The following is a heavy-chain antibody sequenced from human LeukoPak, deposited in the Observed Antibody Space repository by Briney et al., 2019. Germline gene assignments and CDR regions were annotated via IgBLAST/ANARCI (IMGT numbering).Heavy chain of an antibody. V-gene: IGHV3-23*01. D-gene: IGHD2-2*01. Sequence: AGGSLRLSCAASGFTFSGYAMSWVRQAPGKGLEWVSSISSSGDSTYYADSVKGRFTISRDNSKNTLYLQMNSLRVEDTAVYYCASYCSGTSCYAFDIWGQGTLVTVS. CDR3: ASYCSGTSCYAFDI. CDR1: GFTFSGYA. J-gene: IGHJ3*02. CDR2: ISSSGDST.